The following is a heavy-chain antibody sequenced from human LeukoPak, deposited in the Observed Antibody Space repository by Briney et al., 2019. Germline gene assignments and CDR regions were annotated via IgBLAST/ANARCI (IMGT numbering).Heavy chain of an antibody. CDR1: GLTFSSYG. V-gene: IGHV3-23*01. CDR2: ISGSGGST. J-gene: IGHJ4*02. D-gene: IGHD6-13*01. CDR3: AKSELYSSSWYWFDY. Sequence: AGGSLRLSCAASGLTFSSYGMSWVRQAPGKGLERVSAISGSGGSTYYADSVKGRFTISRDNSKNTLYLQMNSLRAEDTAVYYCAKSELYSSSWYWFDYWGQGTLVTVSS.